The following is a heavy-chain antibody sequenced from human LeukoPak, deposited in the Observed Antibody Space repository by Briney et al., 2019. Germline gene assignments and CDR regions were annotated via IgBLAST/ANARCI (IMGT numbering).Heavy chain of an antibody. Sequence: PGGSLRLSCAASGFTFSSYWMSWVRQAPGKGLEWVANIKQDGSEKYYVDSVKGRFTISRDNAKNSLHLQMNSLRAEDTAVYYCARGPYRSAIRGAYESWGQGTLVTVSS. CDR3: ARGPYRSAIRGAYES. J-gene: IGHJ5*02. D-gene: IGHD3-10*01. V-gene: IGHV3-7*01. CDR2: IKQDGSEK. CDR1: GFTFSSYW.